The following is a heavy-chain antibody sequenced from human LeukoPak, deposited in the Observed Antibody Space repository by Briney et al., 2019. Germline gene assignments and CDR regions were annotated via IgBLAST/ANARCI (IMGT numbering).Heavy chain of an antibody. CDR3: ARGVDIGNYQNWLDP. D-gene: IGHD1-7*01. CDR2: IYGSGST. V-gene: IGHV4-4*07. J-gene: IGHJ5*02. Sequence: SETLSLTCTVSGGSITNYYWNWIRQPAGKGLEWIGRIYGSGSTNYNPPLKRRVTMSVDTSKNEFSLNLSSVTAADTAVYYCARGVDIGNYQNWLDPWGQGTLVTVSS. CDR1: GGSITNYY.